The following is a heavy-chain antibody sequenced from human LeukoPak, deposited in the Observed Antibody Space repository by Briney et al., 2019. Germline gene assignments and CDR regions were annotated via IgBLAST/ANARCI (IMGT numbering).Heavy chain of an antibody. J-gene: IGHJ2*01. CDR2: ISSSISYI. V-gene: IGHV3-21*01. CDR3: ARVFPGTYYDFWSFDL. Sequence: PGGSLRLSCAASGFTFSSYSMNWVRQAPGKGLDWVSSISSSISYIYYADSVKGRFTISRDNAKNSLYLQMNSLRAEDTAVYYCARVFPGTYYDFWSFDLWGRGTLVTVSS. D-gene: IGHD3-3*01. CDR1: GFTFSSYS.